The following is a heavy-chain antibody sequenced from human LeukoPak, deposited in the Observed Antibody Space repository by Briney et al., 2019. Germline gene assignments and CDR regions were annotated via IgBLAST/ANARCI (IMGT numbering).Heavy chain of an antibody. J-gene: IGHJ4*02. CDR3: TRQNCTGGSCSYVDC. Sequence: GGSLRLSCAASGFTFSDSYMHWVPQASGKGLEWVGLIRTKTRNYAATYAESVKGRFTISRDDSKNTAYRQMNSLKMEDTAVYYCTRQNCTGGSCSYVDCWGQGTLVTVSS. D-gene: IGHD2-8*02. CDR2: IRTKTRNYAA. V-gene: IGHV3-73*01. CDR1: GFTFSDSY.